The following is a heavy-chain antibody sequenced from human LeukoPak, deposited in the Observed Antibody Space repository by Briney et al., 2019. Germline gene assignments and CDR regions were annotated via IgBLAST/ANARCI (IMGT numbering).Heavy chain of an antibody. V-gene: IGHV3-23*01. CDR2: MTEGGAT. D-gene: IGHD3-22*01. J-gene: IGHJ4*02. CDR3: AKLLLD. Sequence: PGWSLRLSCAASGFTLSSSAMSWVRQAPGKGLEWVSVMTEGGATYYADSVRGRFTISRDNSKNMLYLQMNSLRAEDTAVYYCAKLLLDWGQGALVTAS. CDR1: GFTLSSSA.